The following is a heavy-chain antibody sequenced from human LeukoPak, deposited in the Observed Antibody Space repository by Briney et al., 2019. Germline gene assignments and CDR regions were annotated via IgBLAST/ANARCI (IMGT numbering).Heavy chain of an antibody. J-gene: IGHJ4*02. CDR3: ARDLGDWYTSGFDD. CDR2: ISRDGSTV. CDR1: GFTFRNYE. V-gene: IGHV3-48*03. Sequence: GGSLRLSCAGSGFTFRNYEMSWVRQAPGRGLEWVSHISRDGSTVYYRDSVKGRFTISRDNVKNSLYLQMNSLRVKDTGVYYCARDLGDWYTSGFDDWGQGSLVIVSS. D-gene: IGHD3-16*01.